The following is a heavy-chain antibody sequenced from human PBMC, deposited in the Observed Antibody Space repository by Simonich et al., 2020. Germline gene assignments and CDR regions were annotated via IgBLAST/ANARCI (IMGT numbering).Heavy chain of an antibody. Sequence: QVQLVESGGGVVQPGRSLRLSCAASGFTLGSYGMHWVRQAPGKGMGGVAVKWKYGRKKYYADSVKGRLTISRDNSKNTLYLQMNSLRAEDTAVYYCARERAAAGEAFDYWGQGTLVTVSS. D-gene: IGHD6-13*01. CDR2: KWKYGRKK. CDR3: ARERAAAGEAFDY. CDR1: GFTLGSYG. V-gene: IGHV3-33*01. J-gene: IGHJ4*02.